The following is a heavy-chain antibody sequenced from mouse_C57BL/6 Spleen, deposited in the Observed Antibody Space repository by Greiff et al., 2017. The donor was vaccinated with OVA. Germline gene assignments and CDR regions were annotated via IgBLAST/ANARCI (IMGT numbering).Heavy chain of an antibody. CDR3: ARRGVSYYAMDY. J-gene: IGHJ4*01. Sequence: VQLQQPGAELVKPGASVKLSCKASGYTFTSYWMHWVKQRPGQGLEWIGMIHPNSGSTNYNEKFKSKATLTVDKSSSTAYMQLSSLTSEDSAVYYCARRGVSYYAMDYWGQGTSVTVSS. CDR2: IHPNSGST. V-gene: IGHV1-64*01. CDR1: GYTFTSYW.